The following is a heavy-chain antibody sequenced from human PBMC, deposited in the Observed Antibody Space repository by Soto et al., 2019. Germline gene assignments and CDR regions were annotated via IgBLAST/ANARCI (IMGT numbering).Heavy chain of an antibody. V-gene: IGHV3-30-3*01. CDR1: GFTFSSYA. Sequence: PGGSLRLSCAASGFTFSSYAMHWVRQAPGKGLEWVAVISYDGSNKYYADSVKGRFTISRDNSKNTLYLQMNSLRAEDTAVYYCARGSAMVIDYWGQGTLVTVSS. CDR3: ARGSAMVIDY. D-gene: IGHD5-18*01. J-gene: IGHJ4*02. CDR2: ISYDGSNK.